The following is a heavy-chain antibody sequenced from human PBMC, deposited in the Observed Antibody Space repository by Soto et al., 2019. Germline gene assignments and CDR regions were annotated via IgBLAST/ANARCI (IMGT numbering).Heavy chain of an antibody. CDR2: ISGSGGST. J-gene: IGHJ6*03. CDR3: AKDGSCSSTSCYDYYYYYMDV. Sequence: GGSLRLSCAASGFTFSSYAMSWVRQAPGRGLEWVSAISGSGGSTYYADSVKGRFTISRDNSKNTLYLQMNSLRAEDTAVYYCAKDGSCSSTSCYDYYYYYMDVWGKGTTVTVSS. CDR1: GFTFSSYA. D-gene: IGHD2-2*01. V-gene: IGHV3-23*01.